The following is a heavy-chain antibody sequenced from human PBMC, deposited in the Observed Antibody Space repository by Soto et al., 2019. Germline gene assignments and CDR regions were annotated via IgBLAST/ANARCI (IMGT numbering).Heavy chain of an antibody. CDR1: HFAFNIDA. Sequence: EAQLLESGGGLVQPGESPTLSCVASHFAFNIDAMTWVRQAPGKGLEWVSSMSGNGSSIYYADSVKGRFTITRDKSKKTLYLQMNSLRAEDTAVYWSARDNWNGAYYGLDVWGQGTTVTVS. V-gene: IGHV3-23*01. J-gene: IGHJ6*02. D-gene: IGHD1-20*01. CDR2: MSGNGSSI. CDR3: ARDNWNGAYYGLDV.